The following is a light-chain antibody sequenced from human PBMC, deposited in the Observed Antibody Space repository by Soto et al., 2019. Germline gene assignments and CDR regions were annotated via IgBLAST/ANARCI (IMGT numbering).Light chain of an antibody. CDR2: GVS. CDR3: QQRSNWPPT. Sequence: EVVLTQSPGTLSLSPGERATLSCRASQSVSGSDLAWYQQKPGQAPRLLISGVSNRATGTPDRFSGSGSGTDFTLTISSLEPEDFAVYYCQQRSNWPPTFGPGTKVDIK. CDR1: QSVSGSD. J-gene: IGKJ3*01. V-gene: IGKV3D-20*02.